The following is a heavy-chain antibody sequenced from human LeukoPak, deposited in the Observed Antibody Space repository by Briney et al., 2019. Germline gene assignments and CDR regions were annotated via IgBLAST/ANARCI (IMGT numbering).Heavy chain of an antibody. CDR2: ISGSGGST. V-gene: IGHV3-23*01. D-gene: IGHD5-18*01. Sequence: PGGSLRLSCAASGFTFSSYAMSWVRQAPGKGLEWVSLISGSGGSTYYADSVKGRFTISRDNSKNTLSLQINSLRAEDTGVFYCAKVRTGSGGYTYGVDYWGQGTLVTVSS. CDR3: AKVRTGSGGYTYGVDY. J-gene: IGHJ4*02. CDR1: GFTFSSYA.